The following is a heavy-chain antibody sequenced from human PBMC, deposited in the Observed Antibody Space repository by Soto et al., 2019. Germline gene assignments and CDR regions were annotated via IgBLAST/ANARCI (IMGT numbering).Heavy chain of an antibody. CDR1: GYTFTSYG. D-gene: IGHD4-17*01. Sequence: QVQLVQSGAEVKKPGASVKVSCKASGYTFTSYGISWVRQAPGQGLEWMGWISAYNGNTNYAQKLQGRVTMTTDTSTSTAYMELRSLRSDDTAVYYCARDSPGYGDYAPGYYYGMDVWGQGTTVTVSS. J-gene: IGHJ6*02. CDR3: ARDSPGYGDYAPGYYYGMDV. V-gene: IGHV1-18*01. CDR2: ISAYNGNT.